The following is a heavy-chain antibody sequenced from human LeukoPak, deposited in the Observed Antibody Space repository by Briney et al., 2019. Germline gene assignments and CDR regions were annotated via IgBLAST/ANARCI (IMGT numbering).Heavy chain of an antibody. CDR1: GFMFSTYW. CDR2: IKQDGSEK. Sequence: GGSLRLSCAASGFMFSTYWMSWVRQAPGKGLEWVANIKQDGSEKYYVDSVKGRFTIPRDNAKNSLYLQMNSLRAEDTAVYYCAREMATIPYYFDYWGQGTLVTVSS. V-gene: IGHV3-7*01. D-gene: IGHD5-24*01. J-gene: IGHJ4*02. CDR3: AREMATIPYYFDY.